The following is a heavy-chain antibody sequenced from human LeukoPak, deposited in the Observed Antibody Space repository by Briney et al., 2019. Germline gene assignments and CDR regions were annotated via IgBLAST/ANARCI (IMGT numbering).Heavy chain of an antibody. J-gene: IGHJ4*02. D-gene: IGHD3-10*01. V-gene: IGHV3-48*01. Sequence: GRSLRLSCAASGFTFSSYSMNWVRQAPGKGLEWVSYISSGSSTIYYADSVKGRFTISRDSAKNSLYLQMNSLRAEDTAVYYCARDSMVRGGLDYWGQGTLVTVSS. CDR2: ISSGSSTI. CDR1: GFTFSSYS. CDR3: ARDSMVRGGLDY.